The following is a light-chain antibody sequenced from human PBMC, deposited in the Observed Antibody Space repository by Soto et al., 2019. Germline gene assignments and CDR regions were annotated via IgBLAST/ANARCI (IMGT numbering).Light chain of an antibody. CDR3: SSYTTSNTRQIV. Sequence: QAASVSGSPGQSITISCTGTSSDVGGYNYVSWYQHHPGKAPKLMIFDVSNRPSGVSNRFSGSKSGNTASLTISGLQPEDEADYYGSSYTTSNTRQIVFGTGTKLTVL. CDR1: SSDVGGYNY. V-gene: IGLV2-14*03. J-gene: IGLJ1*01. CDR2: DVS.